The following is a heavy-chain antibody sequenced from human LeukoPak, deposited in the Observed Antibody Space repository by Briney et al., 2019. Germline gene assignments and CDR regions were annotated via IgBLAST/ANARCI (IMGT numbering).Heavy chain of an antibody. CDR1: AYSINGLNY. V-gene: IGHV4-38-2*01. Sequence: SETLSLTCAVSAYSINGLNYWGWIRQPPGKGLEWIGSIHHSGSIDYNPSLKSRVTISIDTSKKQFSLKLTYVTAADTAVYYCARLGYCSSTSCYPGLWGQGSLVTVPS. J-gene: IGHJ4*02. CDR3: ARLGYCSSTSCYPGL. D-gene: IGHD2-2*01. CDR2: IHHSGSI.